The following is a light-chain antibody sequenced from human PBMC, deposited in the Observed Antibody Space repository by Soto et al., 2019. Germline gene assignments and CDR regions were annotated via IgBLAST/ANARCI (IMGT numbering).Light chain of an antibody. CDR1: QSLLHSNGYNY. CDR3: MQALQTPT. Sequence: DIVMTQSPLSLPVTPGEPASISCRSSQSLLHSNGYNYLDWYLQKPGQSPQLLIYLGSNRASGVPDRFSSRGSGTDFTLKISRVEAEDVGVYYCMQALQTPTFGGGTKVEIK. J-gene: IGKJ4*01. V-gene: IGKV2-28*01. CDR2: LGS.